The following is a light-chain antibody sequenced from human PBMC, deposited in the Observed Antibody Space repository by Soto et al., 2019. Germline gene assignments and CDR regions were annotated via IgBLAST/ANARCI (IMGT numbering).Light chain of an antibody. CDR1: ISDVGGYNY. J-gene: IGLJ1*01. CDR3: SSYTSTSTRV. Sequence: QALPTPAAFVSGSPGHSITISCTGNISDVGGYNYVSWYQHPPGKAPKLMISEVSNRPAGGSNRFSGSKSGNTASLTISGLQAEDEADYYCSSYTSTSTRVCGTGTKVTVL. V-gene: IGLV2-14*01. CDR2: EVS.